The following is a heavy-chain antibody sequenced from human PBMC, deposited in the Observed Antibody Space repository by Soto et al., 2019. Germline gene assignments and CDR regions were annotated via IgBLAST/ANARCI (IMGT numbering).Heavy chain of an antibody. J-gene: IGHJ4*02. CDR3: LTAAAPLYYFDY. CDR2: ISGSGGST. D-gene: IGHD6-13*01. CDR1: GFTFSSYA. V-gene: IGHV3-23*01. Sequence: GGSLRLSCAASGFTFSSYAMSWVRQAPGKGLEWVSAISGSGGSTYYADSVKGRFTISRDNSKNTLYLQMNSLRAEDTAVYYCLTAAAPLYYFDYWGQGTLVTVSS.